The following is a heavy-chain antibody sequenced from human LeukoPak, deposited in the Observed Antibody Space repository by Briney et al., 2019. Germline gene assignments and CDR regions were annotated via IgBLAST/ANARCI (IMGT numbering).Heavy chain of an antibody. CDR2: IHTSRTA. D-gene: IGHD3-16*01. Sequence: SSETLSLTCTVTGDSMGTYCWSFLRQPAGKGLDWIGRIHTSRTAYYSPSLKSRITMSVDTSRNQFSLRLTSVTAADTAVYYCARGDYYDGGGRNWFDPWGQGTLVTVSS. J-gene: IGHJ5*02. CDR1: GDSMGTYC. CDR3: ARGDYYDGGGRNWFDP. V-gene: IGHV4-4*07.